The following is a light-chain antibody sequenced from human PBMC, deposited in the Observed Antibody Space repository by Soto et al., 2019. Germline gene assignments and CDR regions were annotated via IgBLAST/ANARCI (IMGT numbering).Light chain of an antibody. CDR3: QQYDSYPRT. CDR1: QSVSSW. Sequence: DIQMTQSPSTLSASVGDRVTITCRASQSVSSWLAWYQQKPGKAPKFLIYDVSSLESGVPSRFSGSGSGTEFTLTISSLQPDDFATYYCQQYDSYPRTFGQGTKVETK. CDR2: DVS. J-gene: IGKJ1*01. V-gene: IGKV1-5*01.